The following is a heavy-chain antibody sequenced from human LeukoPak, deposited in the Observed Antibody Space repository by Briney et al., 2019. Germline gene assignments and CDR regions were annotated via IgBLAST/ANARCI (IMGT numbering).Heavy chain of an antibody. CDR2: ISYDGSNK. J-gene: IGHJ4*02. Sequence: GGSLRLSCAASGFTFSSYAMHWVRQAPGKGLEWVAVISYDGSNKYYADSVKGRFTISRDSSKNTLYLQLNSLRAEDTAVYYCAKDRGKASPGRYYFDYWGQGTLVTVSS. D-gene: IGHD3-16*01. CDR3: AKDRGKASPGRYYFDY. CDR1: GFTFSSYA. V-gene: IGHV3-30-3*01.